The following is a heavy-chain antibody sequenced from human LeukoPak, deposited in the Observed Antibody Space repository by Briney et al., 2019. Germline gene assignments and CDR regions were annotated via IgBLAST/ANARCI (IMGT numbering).Heavy chain of an antibody. D-gene: IGHD3-10*01. V-gene: IGHV3-30*03. CDR1: GFTFNSYG. CDR3: ARDESGSGSCDY. Sequence: PGRSLRLSCAASGFTFNSYGMHWVRQAPGKGLEWVAVISYDGSNKYYADSVKGRFTISRDNAKNSLYLQMNSLRAEDTAVYYCARDESGSGSCDYWGQGTLVTVSS. J-gene: IGHJ4*02. CDR2: ISYDGSNK.